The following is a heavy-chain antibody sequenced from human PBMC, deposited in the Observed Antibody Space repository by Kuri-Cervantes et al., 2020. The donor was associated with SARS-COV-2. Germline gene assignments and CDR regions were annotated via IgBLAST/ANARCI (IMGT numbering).Heavy chain of an antibody. Sequence: AVQVSCKASAGTFSSNDISWVRQAPGEGREGMGGIIPIFGTGKYAQKFQGRVTITADKSTGTAYMELSSLRSEDTAVYYCARFGSQDDGYNSGNYWGQGTLVTVSS. CDR1: AGTFSSND. V-gene: IGHV1-69*06. CDR2: IIPIFGTG. D-gene: IGHD5-24*01. CDR3: ARFGSQDDGYNSGNY. J-gene: IGHJ4*02.